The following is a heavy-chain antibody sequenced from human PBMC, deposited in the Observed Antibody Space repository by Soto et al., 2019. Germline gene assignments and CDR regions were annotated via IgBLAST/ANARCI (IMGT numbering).Heavy chain of an antibody. D-gene: IGHD6-19*01. CDR1: GFAFSSYW. CDR3: ARATGYSRGWRQDY. V-gene: IGHV3-74*01. Sequence: GGSLRLSVAASGFAFSSYWMHWVRQAPGKGLVWVSRINSDGSSISYADSVKGRFTISRDNAKNTLYLAMNSRRVGASAGCFRARATGYSRGWRQDYWSQGTLVA. J-gene: IGHJ4*02. CDR2: INSDGSSI.